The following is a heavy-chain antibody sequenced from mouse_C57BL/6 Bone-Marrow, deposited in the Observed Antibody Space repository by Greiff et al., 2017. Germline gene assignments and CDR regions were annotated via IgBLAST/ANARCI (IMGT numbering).Heavy chain of an antibody. D-gene: IGHD4-1*01. CDR3: AKSNWAHCCFDF. V-gene: IGHV1-75*01. J-gene: IGHJ2*01. CDR2: IFPGSGST. CDR1: GYTFTDYY. Sequence: VQLQQSGPELVKPGASVKISCKASGYTFTDYYINWVKQRPGQGLEWIGWIFPGSGSTYYNEKFKGKATLTVDKSSSTAYMLLSRLTSEDSAVLCCAKSNWAHCCFDFWGQGTTLTVSP.